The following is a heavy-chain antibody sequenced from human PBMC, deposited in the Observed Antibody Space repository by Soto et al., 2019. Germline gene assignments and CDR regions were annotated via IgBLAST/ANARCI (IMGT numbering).Heavy chain of an antibody. J-gene: IGHJ6*02. CDR2: IAYDGSLK. CDR1: GFTISSRS. V-gene: IGHV3-30*18. Sequence: EQLVESGGVLIQPGGSLRLSCAASGFTISSRSMSWVRQAPGKGLEWVAVIAYDGSLKYYVDSVKGRFTISRDNSKNTLYLQINSLRAEDTAVYYCAKDLKVSGSHYGTLNYYYGMDVWGQGTTVSVSS. D-gene: IGHD3-10*01. CDR3: AKDLKVSGSHYGTLNYYYGMDV.